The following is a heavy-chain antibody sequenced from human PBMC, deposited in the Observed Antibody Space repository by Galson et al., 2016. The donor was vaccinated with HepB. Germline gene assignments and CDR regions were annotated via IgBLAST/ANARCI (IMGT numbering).Heavy chain of an antibody. D-gene: IGHD3-3*01. J-gene: IGHJ4*02. CDR3: ATALYYDFWTGYLYS. V-gene: IGHV1-24*01. CDR2: FDPESGQT. CDR1: GYSLSELH. Sequence: SVKVSCKVPGYSLSELHTHWVRQTAGKGLEWMGGFDPESGQTVYSQRFQGRVAVTKDTSTETAYMELRSLRSEDTAVYYCATALYYDFWTGYLYSWGQGTLVTVSS.